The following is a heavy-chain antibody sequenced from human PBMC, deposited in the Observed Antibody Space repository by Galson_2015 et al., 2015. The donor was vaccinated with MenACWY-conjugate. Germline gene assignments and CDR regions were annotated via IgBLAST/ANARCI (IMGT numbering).Heavy chain of an antibody. CDR2: ISGSGRTT. J-gene: IGHJ4*02. Sequence: SLRLSCAASGFTFNTYAMSWVRQAPGKGLEWVSSISGSGRTTYYADSVKGRFTISRDNSKNTLYLQLNSLRGEDTALYYCAKVGDIVGAAEFDYWGQGTLVTVSS. V-gene: IGHV3-23*01. D-gene: IGHD1-26*01. CDR3: AKVGDIVGAAEFDY. CDR1: GFTFNTYA.